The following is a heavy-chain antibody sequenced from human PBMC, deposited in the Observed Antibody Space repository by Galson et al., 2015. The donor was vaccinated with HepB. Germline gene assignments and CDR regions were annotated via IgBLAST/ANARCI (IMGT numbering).Heavy chain of an antibody. CDR2: ISVYNNKI. J-gene: IGHJ4*02. Sequence: VKVSCKASGYTLNDYGTAWVRQAPGQGLEWMGWISVYNNKIDYAQSLQGRVTMTIDTSTSTVYMELRNLRPDDTAVYYCARGWGSTGYWGQGTLVTVSS. CDR3: ARGWGSTGY. D-gene: IGHD3-16*01. CDR1: GYTLNDYG. V-gene: IGHV1-18*01.